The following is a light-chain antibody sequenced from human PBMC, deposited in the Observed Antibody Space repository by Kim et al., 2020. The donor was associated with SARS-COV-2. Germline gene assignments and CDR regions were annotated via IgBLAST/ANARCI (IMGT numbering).Light chain of an antibody. CDR1: QSVSTY. V-gene: IGKV3-11*01. Sequence: PGERATPSCRASQSVSTYLAWYQQKPGQAPRLLIYDASNRATGVPARFSGSGSGTDFTLTISSLQSEDFAVYYCQQRSNWPPALTFGGGTKVDIK. CDR2: DAS. J-gene: IGKJ4*01. CDR3: QQRSNWPPALT.